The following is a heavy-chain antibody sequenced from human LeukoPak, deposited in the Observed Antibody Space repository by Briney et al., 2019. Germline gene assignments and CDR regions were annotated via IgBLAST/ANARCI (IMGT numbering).Heavy chain of an antibody. CDR3: AKDHFWSSYLARGPYYFDY. D-gene: IGHD3-3*01. J-gene: IGHJ4*02. CDR1: GFTFSSYA. V-gene: IGHV3-23*01. Sequence: GGSLRLSCAASGFTFSSYAMSWVRQAPGKGLEWVSAISGSGGSTYYADSVKGRFTISRDNSKNTLYLQMNSLRAEDTAVYYCAKDHFWSSYLARGPYYFDYWGQGTLVTVSS. CDR2: ISGSGGST.